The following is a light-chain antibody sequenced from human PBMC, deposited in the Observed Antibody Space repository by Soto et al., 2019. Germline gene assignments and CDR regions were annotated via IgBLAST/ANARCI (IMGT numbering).Light chain of an antibody. CDR3: AAWDDSLNVVV. V-gene: IGLV1-44*01. CDR1: RSNIGTNT. J-gene: IGLJ2*01. Sequence: QAVVTQPPSASGTPGQTVTISCSGSRSNIGTNTLNWYQQLPGTAPRLLISTSNQRPSGVRDRFSGSKSGTSASLAISGLQSDDEAEYYCAAWDDSLNVVVFGGGTKLTVL. CDR2: TSN.